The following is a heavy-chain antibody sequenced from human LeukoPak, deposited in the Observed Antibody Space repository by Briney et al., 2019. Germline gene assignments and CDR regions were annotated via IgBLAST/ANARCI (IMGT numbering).Heavy chain of an antibody. CDR1: GFTFDDYA. V-gene: IGHV3-9*01. CDR2: ISWNSGSI. CDR3: AKGSGYYSS. Sequence: GGSLRLSCAASGFTFDDYAMHWVRQAPGKGLEWVSGISWNSGSIGYADSVKGRFTISRDNAKNSLYLQMNSLRAEDTALYYCAKGSGYYSSWGQGTLVTVSS. J-gene: IGHJ5*02. D-gene: IGHD3-3*01.